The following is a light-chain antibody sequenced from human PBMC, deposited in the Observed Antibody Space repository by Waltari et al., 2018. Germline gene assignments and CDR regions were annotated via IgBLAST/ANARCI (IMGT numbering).Light chain of an antibody. J-gene: IGKJ1*01. CDR2: GAS. CDR1: QSVSRA. V-gene: IGKV3-20*01. CDR3: QHYVRLPAT. Sequence: DIVFTQSPGSLSSSPGESVTLSCRASQSVSRALTWYQQKPGQAPRLLIFGASNRAPGIPDRVSGSGSETDFSLTISRLEPEDFAVYYCQHYVRLPATFGRGTKVEIK.